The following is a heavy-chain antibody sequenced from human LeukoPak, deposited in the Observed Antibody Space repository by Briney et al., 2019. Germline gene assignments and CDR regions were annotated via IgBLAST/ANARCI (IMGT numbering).Heavy chain of an antibody. CDR2: ISSSSSTI. J-gene: IGHJ4*02. Sequence: GGSLRLSCAASGFTFSSYSMNWVRQAPGKGLEWVSYISSSSSTIYYADSVEGRFTISRDNAKNSLYLQMNSLRAEDTAVYYCARGLLWFLFDYWGQGTLVTVSS. CDR3: ARGLLWFLFDY. V-gene: IGHV3-48*01. D-gene: IGHD3-10*01. CDR1: GFTFSSYS.